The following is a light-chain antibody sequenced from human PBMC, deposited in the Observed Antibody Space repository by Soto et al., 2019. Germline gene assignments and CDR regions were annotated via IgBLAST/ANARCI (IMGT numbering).Light chain of an antibody. CDR1: QTISSW. CDR2: KES. V-gene: IGKV1-5*03. Sequence: DIQMTQSPSTLSGSVGDRVTITCRASQTISSWLAWYQQKQGKAPKLLIYKESTLKSGVPSRFSGSGSGTEFTLTISSLQPDDFATYYCQHYNSYSEAFGQGTKVELK. J-gene: IGKJ1*01. CDR3: QHYNSYSEA.